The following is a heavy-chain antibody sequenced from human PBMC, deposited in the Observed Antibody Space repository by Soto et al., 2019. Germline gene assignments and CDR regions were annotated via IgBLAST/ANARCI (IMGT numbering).Heavy chain of an antibody. Sequence: SVKVSCKASGGTFSIYTISWVRQAPGQGLEWMGRIVPILGIANYAQKFQGRVTITADKSTSTAYMELSSLRSEDTAVYYCARDLGGWPDYWGQGTLVTVSS. V-gene: IGHV1-69*04. CDR2: IVPILGIA. D-gene: IGHD2-15*01. J-gene: IGHJ4*02. CDR3: ARDLGGWPDY. CDR1: GGTFSIYT.